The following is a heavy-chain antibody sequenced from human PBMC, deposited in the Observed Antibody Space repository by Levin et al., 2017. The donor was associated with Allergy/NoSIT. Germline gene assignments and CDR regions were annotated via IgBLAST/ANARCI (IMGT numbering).Heavy chain of an antibody. D-gene: IGHD6-13*01. J-gene: IGHJ4*02. CDR1: GFTFSSYA. CDR3: AKDRGQQLVLAY. V-gene: IGHV3-30*04. CDR2: ISYDGSNK. Sequence: GGSLRLSCAASGFTFSSYAMHWVRQAPGKGLEWVAVISYDGSNKYYADSVKGRFTISRDNSKNTLYLQMNSLRAEDTAVYYCAKDRGQQLVLAYWGQGTLVTVSS.